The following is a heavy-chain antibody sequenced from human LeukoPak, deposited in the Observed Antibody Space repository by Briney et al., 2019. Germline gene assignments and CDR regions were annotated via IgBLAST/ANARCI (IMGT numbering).Heavy chain of an antibody. D-gene: IGHD3-22*01. CDR3: ARNYYDSSGYFLNFDY. CDR2: INPSGGST. V-gene: IGHV1-46*01. CDR1: GYTFTSYY. J-gene: IGHJ4*02. Sequence: ASVKVSCKASGYTFTSYYMHWVRQAPGQGLEWMGIINPSGGSTSYAQKFQGRVTMTRDMSTSTVYMELRSLRSEDTAVYYCARNYYDSSGYFLNFDYWGQGTLVTVSS.